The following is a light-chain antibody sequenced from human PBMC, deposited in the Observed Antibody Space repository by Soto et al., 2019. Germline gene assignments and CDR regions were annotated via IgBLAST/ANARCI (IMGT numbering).Light chain of an antibody. J-gene: IGLJ2*01. CDR1: SSDVGYYNY. Sequence: QSALTQPPSESGSPGQSVTISCTGTSSDVGYYNYVSWYQQHPGKAPKLIIYEVNKRPSGVPDRFSGSKSGNTASLTVSGLQAEDEAEYYCTSYAVGINVVFGGGTKLTVL. CDR2: EVN. CDR3: TSYAVGINVV. V-gene: IGLV2-8*01.